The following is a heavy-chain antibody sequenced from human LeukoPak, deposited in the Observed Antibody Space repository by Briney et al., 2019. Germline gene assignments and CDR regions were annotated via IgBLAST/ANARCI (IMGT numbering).Heavy chain of an antibody. J-gene: IGHJ3*02. V-gene: IGHV3-23*01. CDR1: GFTFSSYG. D-gene: IGHD3-16*01. CDR2: ISGSGGST. CDR3: AKSSHAFGAFDI. Sequence: GGSLRLSCAASGFTFSSYGMSWVRQAPGKGLEWVSGISGSGGSTYYADSVKGRFTISRDNSKNTLYLQMNSLRAEDTAVYYCAKSSHAFGAFDIWGQGTMVTVSS.